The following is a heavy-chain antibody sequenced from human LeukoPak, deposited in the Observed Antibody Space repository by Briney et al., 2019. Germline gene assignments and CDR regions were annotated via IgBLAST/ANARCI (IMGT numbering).Heavy chain of an antibody. V-gene: IGHV3-48*02. CDR3: ARDSGIDS. CDR2: ITGSSSTI. Sequence: PGGSLRLSCVASGFTFSIYSMTWVRQAPGKGLEWVSYITGSSSTIYYADSVKGRFTVSRDNAKNSLYLQMNSLRDDDTAVYYCARDSGIDSWGQETLVTVSS. CDR1: GFTFSIYS. J-gene: IGHJ4*02. D-gene: IGHD6-25*01.